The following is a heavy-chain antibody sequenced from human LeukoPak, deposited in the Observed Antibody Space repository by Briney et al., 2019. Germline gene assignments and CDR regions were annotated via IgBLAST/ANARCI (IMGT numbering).Heavy chain of an antibody. J-gene: IGHJ5*02. CDR2: ISYDGSNK. Sequence: GGSLRLSCAASGFTFSSYGMHWVRQAPGKGLEWVAVISYDGSNKYYADSVKGRFTISRDNSKNTLYLQMNSLRAEDMAVYYCAKEPYYYGSGSYFNWFDPWGQGTLVTVSS. V-gene: IGHV3-30*18. D-gene: IGHD3-10*01. CDR1: GFTFSSYG. CDR3: AKEPYYYGSGSYFNWFDP.